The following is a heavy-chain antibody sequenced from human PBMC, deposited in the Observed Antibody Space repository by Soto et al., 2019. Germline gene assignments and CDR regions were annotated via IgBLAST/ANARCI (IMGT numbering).Heavy chain of an antibody. D-gene: IGHD3-10*01. CDR1: GYTFTNYG. J-gene: IGHJ5*02. CDR2: INPYNGNT. CDR3: TRTKHGDGFDT. V-gene: IGHV1-18*01. Sequence: QVQLVQSGGEVKKPGASVKVSCKTSGYTFTNYGISWVRQAPGQGLEWMGWINPYNGNTNYAQNLQGRLTMTTDTSTTTAYMELRSLTSDDTALYYCTRTKHGDGFDTWGQGTRVTVSS.